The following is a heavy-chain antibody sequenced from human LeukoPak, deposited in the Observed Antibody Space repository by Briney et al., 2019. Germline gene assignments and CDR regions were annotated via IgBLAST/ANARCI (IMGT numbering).Heavy chain of an antibody. Sequence: GGSLRLSCAASGFTFSSYGMSWVRQAPGKGLEWVSAISGSGGSTYYADSVKGRFTISRDNPKNTLYLQMNSLRAEDTAVYYCAKDLYYYYYMDVWGKGTTVTVSS. CDR1: GFTFSSYG. J-gene: IGHJ6*03. V-gene: IGHV3-23*01. CDR3: AKDLYYYYYMDV. CDR2: ISGSGGST.